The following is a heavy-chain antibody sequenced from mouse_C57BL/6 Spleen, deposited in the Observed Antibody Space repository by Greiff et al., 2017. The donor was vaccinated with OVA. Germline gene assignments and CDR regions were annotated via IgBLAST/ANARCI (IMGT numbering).Heavy chain of an antibody. CDR1: GFSLTSYG. J-gene: IGHJ2*01. V-gene: IGHV2-3*01. CDR3: ASHLQEKTLDY. Sequence: VKLVESGPGLVAPSQSLSITCTVSGFSLTSYGVSWVRQPPGKGLEWLGVIWGDGSTNYHSALISRLSFSKDNSKSQVFLKLNSLQTDDTATYYCASHLQEKTLDYWGQGTTLTVSS. CDR2: IWGDGST.